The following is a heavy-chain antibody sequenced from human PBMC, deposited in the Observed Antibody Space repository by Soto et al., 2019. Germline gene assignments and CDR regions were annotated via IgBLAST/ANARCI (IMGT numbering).Heavy chain of an antibody. D-gene: IGHD6-13*01. Sequence: GGSLRLSCTASGFTFGDYAMSWFRQAPGKGLEWVGFIRSKAYGGTTEYAASVKGRFTISRDDSKSIAYLQMNSLKTEDTAVYYCTRDGAAAGINWLDPWGQGTLVTVSS. CDR1: GFTFGDYA. J-gene: IGHJ5*02. V-gene: IGHV3-49*03. CDR2: IRSKAYGGTT. CDR3: TRDGAAAGINWLDP.